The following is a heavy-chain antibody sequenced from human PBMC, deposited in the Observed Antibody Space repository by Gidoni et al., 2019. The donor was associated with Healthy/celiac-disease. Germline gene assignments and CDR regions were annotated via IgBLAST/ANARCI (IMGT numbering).Heavy chain of an antibody. CDR3: ARHVLGYCSGGSCPPSYYYYYMDV. CDR1: GYSSTSYC. J-gene: IGHJ6*03. Sequence: EVQLVQSAAEVKKPGESLRISCKGAGYSSTSYCFSGVRQMPGKGLEWMGRIDPSDSYTNYSPSFQGHVTISADKSISTAYLQWSSLKAADTAMYYCARHVLGYCSGGSCPPSYYYYYMDVWGKGTTVTVSS. D-gene: IGHD2-15*01. V-gene: IGHV5-10-1*03. CDR2: IDPSDSYT.